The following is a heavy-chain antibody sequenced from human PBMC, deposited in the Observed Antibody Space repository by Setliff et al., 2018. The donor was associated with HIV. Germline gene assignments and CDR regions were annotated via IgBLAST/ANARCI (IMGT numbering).Heavy chain of an antibody. V-gene: IGHV1-2*02. CDR2: ITPNSGGT. D-gene: IGHD3-3*01. Sequence: GASVKVSCKASGYSLTDFYIHWVRQAPGQGLEWMGWITPNSGGTEYAGKFQGRVTLTRDTSINTAYMEVTRLTSDDTAVYYCAGVSSQFSEWRKDYFEHWGRGSLVTVSS. CDR1: GYSLTDFY. CDR3: AGVSSQFSEWRKDYFEH. J-gene: IGHJ4*02.